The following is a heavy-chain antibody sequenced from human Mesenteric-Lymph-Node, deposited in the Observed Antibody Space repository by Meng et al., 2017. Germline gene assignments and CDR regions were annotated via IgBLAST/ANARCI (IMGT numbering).Heavy chain of an antibody. Sequence: QVQLQQWGAGLLKASETLSLTCAVYGGSFSGYYWSWIRQPPGKGLEWIGEINHSGGTNYNPSLRGRVTISLDKSKNQFSLTLRSVTAADTAVYYCARDPYATGWAGWGQGTLVTVSS. J-gene: IGHJ4*02. V-gene: IGHV4-34*01. CDR3: ARDPYATGWAG. D-gene: IGHD6-19*01. CDR2: INHSGGT. CDR1: GGSFSGYY.